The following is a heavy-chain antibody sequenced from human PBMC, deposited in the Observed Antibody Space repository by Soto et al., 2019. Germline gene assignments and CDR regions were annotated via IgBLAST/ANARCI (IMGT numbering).Heavy chain of an antibody. D-gene: IGHD3-10*01. J-gene: IGHJ4*02. CDR1: GFTFSSNA. Sequence: GGSLRLSCEASGFTFSSNAMTWVRQAPGKGLEWVSAISDSGGSTYYADSVAGRFTISRDNSRHTLYLQMNSLRAEDTAIYYCAKALGRDFSDFASWGQGTQVTVSS. CDR2: ISDSGGST. CDR3: AKALGRDFSDFAS. V-gene: IGHV3-23*01.